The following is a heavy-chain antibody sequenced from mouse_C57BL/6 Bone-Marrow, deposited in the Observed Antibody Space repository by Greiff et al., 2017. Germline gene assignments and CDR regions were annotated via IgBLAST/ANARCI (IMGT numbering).Heavy chain of an antibody. CDR1: GYAFSSSW. D-gene: IGHD1-1*01. V-gene: IGHV1-82*01. CDR2: IYPGDGDT. CDR3: ARVPYYYGSSPYYFDY. Sequence: VQLQQSGPELVKPGASVKISCKASGYAFSSSWMNWVKQRPGKGLEWIGRIYPGDGDTNYNGKFKGKATLTAAKSSSPAYMQRSSLTSEDSAVYSGARVPYYYGSSPYYFDYWGQGTTLTVSS. J-gene: IGHJ2*01.